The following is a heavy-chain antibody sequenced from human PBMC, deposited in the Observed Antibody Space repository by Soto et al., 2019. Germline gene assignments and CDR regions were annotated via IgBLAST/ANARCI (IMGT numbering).Heavy chain of an antibody. J-gene: IGHJ5*02. Sequence: PSETLSLTCTVSGGSISTSNYYWAWVRQAPGKGLEWIANIYYRGDTYYHPSLRSRLTVSVDTSKNQFSLKLSSLTAADTAIYYCVRGGGGGLFDPWGQGTMVTVSS. CDR3: VRGGGGGLFDP. CDR1: GGSISTSNYY. CDR2: IYYRGDT. V-gene: IGHV4-39*01. D-gene: IGHD2-15*01.